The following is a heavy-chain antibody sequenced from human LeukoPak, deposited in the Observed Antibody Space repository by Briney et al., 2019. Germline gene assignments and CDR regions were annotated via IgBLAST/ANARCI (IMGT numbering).Heavy chain of an antibody. J-gene: IGHJ4*02. Sequence: ASVKVSCKASGYTFTGYYMHWVRQAPGQGLEWMGWINPNSGGTNYAQKFQGRVTMTRDTSTSTAYMELSRLRSDDTAVYYCARVFTVGATKIDYWGQGTLVTVSS. CDR1: GYTFTGYY. D-gene: IGHD1-26*01. CDR2: INPNSGGT. V-gene: IGHV1-2*02. CDR3: ARVFTVGATKIDY.